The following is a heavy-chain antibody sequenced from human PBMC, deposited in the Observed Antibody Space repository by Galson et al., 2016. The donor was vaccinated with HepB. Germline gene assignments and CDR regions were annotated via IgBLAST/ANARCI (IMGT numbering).Heavy chain of an antibody. CDR1: GGTFSSYA. CDR2: IIPIFGTA. D-gene: IGHD4-23*01. Sequence: SVKVSCKASGGTFSSYAISWVRQAPGQGLEWMGGIIPIFGTAHYAQKLQGRVTITADESTSTAYMELSSLRSEDTAVYYCARDFAHSVLPHYGGNSGYYYGRDVWGQGTTVTVSS. CDR3: ARDFAHSVLPHYGGNSGYYYGRDV. V-gene: IGHV1-69*13. J-gene: IGHJ6*02.